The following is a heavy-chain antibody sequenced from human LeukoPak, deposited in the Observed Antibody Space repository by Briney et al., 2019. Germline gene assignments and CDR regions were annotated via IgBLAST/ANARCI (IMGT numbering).Heavy chain of an antibody. CDR3: ATDELGYYGMDV. CDR1: GYTLTELS. CDR2: FDPEDGET. V-gene: IGHV1-24*01. Sequence: ASVKVSCKVSGYTLTELSMHWVRQAPGKGLEWMGGFDPEDGETIYAQKFQGRVTMTEDTSTDTAYMELSSLRSGDTAVYYCATDELGYYGMDVWGQGTTVTVSS. D-gene: IGHD6-13*01. J-gene: IGHJ6*02.